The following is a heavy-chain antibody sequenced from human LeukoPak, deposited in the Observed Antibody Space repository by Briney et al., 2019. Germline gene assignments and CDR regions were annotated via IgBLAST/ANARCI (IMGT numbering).Heavy chain of an antibody. V-gene: IGHV1-24*01. J-gene: IGHJ3*02. CDR1: GYTLTELS. CDR3: ATASWREGHGGAFDI. CDR2: FDPEDGET. Sequence: APVKVSCKVFGYTLTELSIHWVRQAPGKGLEWMGGFDPEDGETIYAQKFQGRVTMTEDTSTDTAYMELSSLRSEDTAVYYCATASWREGHGGAFDIWGQGTMVTVSS. D-gene: IGHD6-13*01.